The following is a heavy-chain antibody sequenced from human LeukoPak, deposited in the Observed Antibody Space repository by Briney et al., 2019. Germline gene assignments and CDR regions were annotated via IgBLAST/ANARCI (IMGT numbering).Heavy chain of an antibody. D-gene: IGHD3-22*01. Sequence: SETLSLTCTVSGASIISDTYCWGWIRQPPGKGLEWIGSIYYSGSTYYSPSLKSRVTMSVDTPTNQFSLKLISVTAADTALYYCARNFYASSGYYLDDFYFDFWGQGTLVTDSS. V-gene: IGHV4-39*07. CDR1: GASIISDTYC. CDR2: IYYSGST. J-gene: IGHJ4*02. CDR3: ARNFYASSGYYLDDFYFDF.